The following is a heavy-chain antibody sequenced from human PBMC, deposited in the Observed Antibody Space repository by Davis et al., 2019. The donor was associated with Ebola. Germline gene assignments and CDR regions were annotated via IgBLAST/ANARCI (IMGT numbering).Heavy chain of an antibody. CDR1: GFTVRNNY. J-gene: IGHJ4*02. Sequence: PGGSLRLSCAASGFTVRNNYMHWVRQAPGKGLEWVSVLYSSGSTYYADSVKGRFTISRDNSNNTLYLQMNSLRADDTAIYYCARGPWQWAAPLDYWGQGTPVTVSS. V-gene: IGHV3-53*01. CDR3: ARGPWQWAAPLDY. D-gene: IGHD6-19*01. CDR2: LYSSGST.